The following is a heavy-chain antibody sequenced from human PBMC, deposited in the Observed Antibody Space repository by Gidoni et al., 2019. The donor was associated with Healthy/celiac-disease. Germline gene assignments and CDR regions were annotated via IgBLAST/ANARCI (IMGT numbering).Heavy chain of an antibody. J-gene: IGHJ1*01. CDR3: ARDSGGYFQH. V-gene: IGHV3-53*04. Sequence: EVPLVASGGGLVQPGGSLRLSCAASGFTVSSNYMSWVRQAPGKGLEWVSVIYSGGSTYYAESVKGRFTISRHNSKNTLYLQMNSLRAEDTAVYYCARDSGGYFQHWGQGTLVTVSS. CDR2: IYSGGST. CDR1: GFTVSSNY.